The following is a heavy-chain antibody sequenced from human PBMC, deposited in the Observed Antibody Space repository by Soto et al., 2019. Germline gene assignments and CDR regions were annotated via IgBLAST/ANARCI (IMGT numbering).Heavy chain of an antibody. J-gene: IGHJ6*04. CDR3: ARTYVTDVVVVPSSKDSMDV. CDR1: GGSISSSSSS. CDR2: ISYSGST. Sequence: QLQLQESGPGLVKPSETLSLTCTVSGGSISSSSSSWGWIRQPPGKGLEWLGIISYSGSTYYSPSLMSRVTLSVDAAKNLFSLKLSSVTAADTAVYYCARTYVTDVVVVPSSKDSMDVWGKGTTVTVSS. D-gene: IGHD2-2*01. V-gene: IGHV4-39*01.